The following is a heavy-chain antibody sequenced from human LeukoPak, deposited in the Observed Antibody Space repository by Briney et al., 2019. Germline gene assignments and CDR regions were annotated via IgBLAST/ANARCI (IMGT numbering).Heavy chain of an antibody. J-gene: IGHJ4*02. D-gene: IGHD3-10*01. CDR1: GGSINNYY. Sequence: SETLSLTCTVSGGSINNYYWCWIRQPPGQRLEWIGYIYYSGSTNYNPSLKSRVTISVDTSKNQFSLKLSSVTAADTAVYYCARDALWFGELLPDYWGQGTLVTVSS. CDR2: IYYSGST. CDR3: ARDALWFGELLPDY. V-gene: IGHV4-59*01.